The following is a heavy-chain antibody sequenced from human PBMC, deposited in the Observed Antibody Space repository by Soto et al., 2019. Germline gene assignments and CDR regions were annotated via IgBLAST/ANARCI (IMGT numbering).Heavy chain of an antibody. D-gene: IGHD3-10*01. V-gene: IGHV2-5*02. CDR2: IYWDDDK. J-gene: IGHJ4*02. CDR3: AHRRGGSGSYYNGGGYYFDY. Sequence: QITLKESGPTLVKPTQPLTLTCTFSGFSLSTSGVGVGWIRQPPGKALEWLSLIYWDDDKRYSPSLRSRLTITKDTSKNQVVLTMTNMDPVDKATYYCAHRRGGSGSYYNGGGYYFDYWGQGPLVTVSS. CDR1: GFSLSTSGVG.